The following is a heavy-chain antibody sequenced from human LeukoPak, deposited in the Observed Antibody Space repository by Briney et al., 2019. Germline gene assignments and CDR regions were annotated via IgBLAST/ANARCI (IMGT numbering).Heavy chain of an antibody. CDR2: ISGDGGST. V-gene: IGHV3-43*02. CDR3: AKDGRFYDILTGYPDY. CDR1: GFTFDDYA. D-gene: IGHD3-9*01. J-gene: IGHJ4*02. Sequence: GGSLRLSCAASGFTFDDYAMHWVRQAPGKSLEWVSLISGDGGSTYYADSVKGRFTISRDNSKNSLYLQMNSLRTEDTALYYCAKDGRFYDILTGYPDYWGQGTLVTVSS.